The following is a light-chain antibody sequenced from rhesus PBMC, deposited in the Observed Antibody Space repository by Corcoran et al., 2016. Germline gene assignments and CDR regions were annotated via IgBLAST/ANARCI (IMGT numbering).Light chain of an antibody. CDR2: EVS. CDR3: SSYAGSCTFDI. V-gene: IGLV2-19*02. CDR1: SSDIGYYNA. Sequence: AAPTQSPSVSGSAGQSVPTFCTGTSSDIGYYNAVSWYQQHPGKAPQLMIYEVSKRPSGVSDRFSGSKSGNTASLTTSGLQAEDEDDDYCSSYAGSCTFDIFGAGTRLTVL. J-gene: IGLJ1*01.